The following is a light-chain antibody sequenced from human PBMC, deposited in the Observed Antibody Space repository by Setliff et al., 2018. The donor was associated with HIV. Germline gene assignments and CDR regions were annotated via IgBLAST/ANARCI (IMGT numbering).Light chain of an antibody. J-gene: IGLJ1*01. CDR3: SSYTSSTTRV. CDR1: SSDVGGYNY. CDR2: EVR. Sequence: QSVLTQAASVSGSPGQSITISCTGSSSDVGGYNYVSWYQQHPGKAPKLMIYEVRNRPSGVSNHFSGSKSGNTASLTISGLQAEDEADYYCSSYTSSTTRVFGTGT. V-gene: IGLV2-14*01.